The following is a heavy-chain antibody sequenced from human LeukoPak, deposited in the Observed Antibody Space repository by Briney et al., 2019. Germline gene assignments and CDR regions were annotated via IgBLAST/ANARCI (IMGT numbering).Heavy chain of an antibody. CDR3: TKEHDYSNYYYFDY. CDR1: GFTFDDYA. D-gene: IGHD4-11*01. CDR2: ISWNSGSI. J-gene: IGHJ4*02. V-gene: IGHV3-9*01. Sequence: GGSLRLSCAASGFTFDDYAMHWVRQAPGKGLEWVSGISWNSGSIGYADSVKGRFTISRDNAKYSLYLQMNSLRAGDTAVYYCTKEHDYSNYYYFDYWGQGTLVTVSS.